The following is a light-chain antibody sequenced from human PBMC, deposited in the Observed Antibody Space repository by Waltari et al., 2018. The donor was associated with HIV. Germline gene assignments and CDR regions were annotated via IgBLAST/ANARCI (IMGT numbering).Light chain of an antibody. CDR2: DVN. Sequence: QSALTQPRSVSGSPGQSVTISCAGSTSNVGTYNYVSWYHHKSGEAPRLILYDVNQRPAGVPVRCSGAKAGDTASLIISGLQAEDEGDFYCCSYGGRWSFVVGGGTRVTVL. V-gene: IGLV2-11*01. J-gene: IGLJ2*01. CDR3: CSYGGRWSFV. CDR1: TSNVGTYNY.